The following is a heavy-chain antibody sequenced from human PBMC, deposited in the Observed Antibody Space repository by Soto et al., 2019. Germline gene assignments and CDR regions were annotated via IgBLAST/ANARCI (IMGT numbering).Heavy chain of an antibody. CDR1: GYTFIDYG. D-gene: IGHD5-12*01. V-gene: IGHV1-18*01. CDR2: IVTYNGNT. J-gene: IGHJ4*02. CDR3: ARDSLIWSEFSGYDDIYF. Sequence: ASVKVSCKASGYTFIDYGFSWVRQAPGQGLEWMGWIVTYNGNTQSAQKIQGRLTMTTDTSTRTAYMELTNLRSDDTAVYYCARDSLIWSEFSGYDDIYFWGQGTLVTVAS.